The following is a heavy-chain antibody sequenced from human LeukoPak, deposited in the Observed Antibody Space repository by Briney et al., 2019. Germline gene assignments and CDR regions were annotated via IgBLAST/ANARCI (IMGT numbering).Heavy chain of an antibody. CDR3: ARSGDYDATYYFDY. CDR1: GGTFSSYA. V-gene: IGHV1-69*01. CDR2: IIPIFGTA. D-gene: IGHD4-17*01. Sequence: TSVKVSCKASGGTFSSYAISWVRQAPGQGLEWMGGIIPIFGTANYAQKFQGRVTITADESTSTAYMELSSLRSEDTAAYYCARSGDYDATYYFDYWGQGTLVTVSS. J-gene: IGHJ4*02.